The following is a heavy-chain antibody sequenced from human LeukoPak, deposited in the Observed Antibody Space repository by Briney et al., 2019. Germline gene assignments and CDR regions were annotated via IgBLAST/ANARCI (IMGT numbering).Heavy chain of an antibody. CDR2: IYTSGST. CDR1: GGSISSGSYY. CDR3: ARVAVGATRGAFDI. D-gene: IGHD1-26*01. V-gene: IGHV4-61*02. J-gene: IGHJ3*02. Sequence: PSQTLSLTCTVSGGSISSGSYYWSWIRQPAGKGLEWIGRIYTSGSTNYNPSLKSRVTISVDTSKNQFSLKLSSVTAADTAVYYCARVAVGATRGAFDIWGQGTMVTVSS.